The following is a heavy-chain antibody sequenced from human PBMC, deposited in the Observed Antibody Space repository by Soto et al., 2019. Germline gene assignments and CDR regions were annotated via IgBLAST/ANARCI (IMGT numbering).Heavy chain of an antibody. CDR1: GGTFSSSA. CDR2: IIPIFGTA. D-gene: IGHD6-19*01. V-gene: IGHV1-69*01. Sequence: QVQLGQSGAEVKKPGASVKVSCKASGGTFSSSAISWLRQAPGQGLEWMVGIIPIFGTANYEQKFQGRVTITADESTSTAYMELSSLRSEDTAVYYCARSIQLIAVAGTNWFDPWGQGTLVTVSS. J-gene: IGHJ5*02. CDR3: ARSIQLIAVAGTNWFDP.